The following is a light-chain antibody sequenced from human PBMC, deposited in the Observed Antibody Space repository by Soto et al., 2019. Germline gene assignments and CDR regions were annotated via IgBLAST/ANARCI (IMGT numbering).Light chain of an antibody. Sequence: EIVLTQSPATLSLSPGERATLSCRASQSVSIYLAWYQQKPGQAPRLLIYDASNRATGITARSSGSGAGTEFTLTISSLEPEEYAVYYCHHRSNWPLTFGGGTKVEIK. V-gene: IGKV3-11*01. CDR3: HHRSNWPLT. CDR1: QSVSIY. J-gene: IGKJ4*01. CDR2: DAS.